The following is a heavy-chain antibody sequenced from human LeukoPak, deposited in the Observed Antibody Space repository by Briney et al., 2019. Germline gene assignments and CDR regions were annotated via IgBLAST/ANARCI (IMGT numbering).Heavy chain of an antibody. Sequence: SETLSLTCAVSGGSISSSNWWSWVRQPPGKGLEWIGEIYHSGGTNYNPSLKSRVTISVDTSKNQFSLKLSSVTAADTAVYYCARDLFTAMVNDAFDIWGQGTMVTVSS. D-gene: IGHD5-18*01. V-gene: IGHV4-4*02. CDR1: GGSISSSNW. CDR2: IYHSGGT. J-gene: IGHJ3*02. CDR3: ARDLFTAMVNDAFDI.